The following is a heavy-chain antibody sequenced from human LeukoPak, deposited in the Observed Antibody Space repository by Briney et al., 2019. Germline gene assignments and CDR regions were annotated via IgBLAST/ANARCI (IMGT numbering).Heavy chain of an antibody. CDR1: GYTFTDWY. V-gene: IGHV1-2*02. J-gene: IGHJ5*02. CDR3: TREARVGNWFDP. CDR2: INPDNGGT. D-gene: IGHD2-2*01. Sequence: ASVKVSCRASGYTFTDWYIHWVRPAPGQGLEWMGWINPDNGGTNYAQKFQGRVTMTRDTSIRTVDMDLSRRGYDDTAVFYCTREARVGNWFDPWGQGTQVTVSS.